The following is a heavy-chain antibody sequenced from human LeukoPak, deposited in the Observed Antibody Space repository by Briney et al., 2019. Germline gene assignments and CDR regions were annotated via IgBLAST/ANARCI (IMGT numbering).Heavy chain of an antibody. V-gene: IGHV1-46*01. D-gene: IGHD4-23*01. CDR2: INPSGAST. CDR1: GYTFTSYF. J-gene: IGHJ4*02. CDR3: ARDGETTVVNPSWPYYFDY. Sequence: ASVKVSCKTSGYTFTSYFIHWVRQTPGQGLEWMGIINPSGASTSYAQRFQGRVTMTRDMSTSTAYMELSSLRSEDTAVYYCARDGETTVVNPSWPYYFDYWGQGTLVTVSS.